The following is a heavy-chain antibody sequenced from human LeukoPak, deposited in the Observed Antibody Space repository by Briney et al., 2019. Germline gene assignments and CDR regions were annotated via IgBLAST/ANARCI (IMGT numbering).Heavy chain of an antibody. CDR3: ARDAWAAAGYFDY. D-gene: IGHD6-13*01. CDR2: ISYDGSNK. J-gene: IGHJ4*02. V-gene: IGHV3-30*04. Sequence: GGSLRLSSAASGFTFSSYAMHWVRQAPGKGLEWVAVISYDGSNKYYADSVKGRFTISRDNSKNTLYLQMNSLRAEDTAVYYCARDAWAAAGYFDYWGQGTLVTVSS. CDR1: GFTFSSYA.